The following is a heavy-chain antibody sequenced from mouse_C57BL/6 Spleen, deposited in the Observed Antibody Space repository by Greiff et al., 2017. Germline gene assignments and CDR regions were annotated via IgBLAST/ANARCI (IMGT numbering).Heavy chain of an antibody. Sequence: EVKVVESGGGLVQPGGSLSLSCAASGFTFTDYYMSWVRQPPGKALEWLGFIRNKANGYTTEYSASVKGRFTISRDNSQSILYLQMNALRAEDSATYYGAGYDGYFHDYWGQGTTLTVSS. V-gene: IGHV7-3*01. CDR2: IRNKANGYTT. CDR1: GFTFTDYY. CDR3: AGYDGYFHDY. J-gene: IGHJ2*01. D-gene: IGHD2-3*01.